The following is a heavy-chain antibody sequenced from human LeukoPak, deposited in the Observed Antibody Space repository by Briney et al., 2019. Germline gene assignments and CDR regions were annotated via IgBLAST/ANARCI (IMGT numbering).Heavy chain of an antibody. CDR1: GGSLSSYY. D-gene: IGHD6-13*01. CDR2: IYYSGNT. V-gene: IGHV4-59*01. Sequence: SETLSLTCSVSGGSLSSYYWSWIRQPPGKGLEWIGYIYYSGNTNYNPSLKSRVTMSVDTSKNQFSLKLSSVTAADTAVYYCARKISSSWSDYFDYWGQGTLVTVSS. CDR3: ARKISSSWSDYFDY. J-gene: IGHJ4*02.